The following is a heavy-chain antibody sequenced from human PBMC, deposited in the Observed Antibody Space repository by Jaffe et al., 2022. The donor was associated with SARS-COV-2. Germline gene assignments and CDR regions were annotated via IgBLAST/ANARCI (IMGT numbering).Heavy chain of an antibody. CDR1: GFTFSDYY. CDR3: ARVTYYDILTGYWFDYYYYMDV. Sequence: QVQLVESGGGLVKPGGSLRLSCAASGFTFSDYYMSWIRQAPGKGLEWVSYISSSGSTIYYADSVKGRFTISRDNAKNSLYLQMNSLRAEDTAVYYCARVTYYDILTGYWFDYYYYMDVWGKGTTVTVSS. V-gene: IGHV3-11*01. CDR2: ISSSGSTI. J-gene: IGHJ6*03. D-gene: IGHD3-9*01.